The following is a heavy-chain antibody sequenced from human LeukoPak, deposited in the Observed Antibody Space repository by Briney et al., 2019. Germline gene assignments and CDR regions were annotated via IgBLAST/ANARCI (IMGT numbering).Heavy chain of an antibody. Sequence: SGGSLRLSCAASGFTFSSYAMHWVRQAPGKGLEWVAVISYDGSNKYYADSVKGRFIISRDNSKNTLYLQMNSLRAEDTAVYYCAAGEPLTGYYRFPPSYWGQGTLVTVSS. J-gene: IGHJ4*02. V-gene: IGHV3-30-3*01. CDR3: AAGEPLTGYYRFPPSY. CDR1: GFTFSSYA. D-gene: IGHD3-9*01. CDR2: ISYDGSNK.